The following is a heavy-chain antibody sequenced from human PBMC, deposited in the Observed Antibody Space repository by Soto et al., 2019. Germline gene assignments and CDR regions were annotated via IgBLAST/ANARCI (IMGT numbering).Heavy chain of an antibody. CDR2: IYTGGST. CDR1: GFIVSSKY. D-gene: IGHD3-16*01. Sequence: GGSLRLSCAVSGFIVSSKYVTWVRQAPGKGLEWVSVIYTGGSTHYADSARGRFTISRDSSKNTLYLQMNSLRAEDAAVYYCTTYTGYGMDVWGQGTTVTVSS. CDR3: TTYTGYGMDV. V-gene: IGHV3-53*01. J-gene: IGHJ6*02.